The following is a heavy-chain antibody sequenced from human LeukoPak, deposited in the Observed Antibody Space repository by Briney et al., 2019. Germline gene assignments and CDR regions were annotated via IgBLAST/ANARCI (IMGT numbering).Heavy chain of an antibody. Sequence: SRTLSLTCAVSGGSISSGGYSWSWIRQPPGKGLEWIGYIYHSGSTYYNPSLKSRVTISVDRSKNQFSLKLSSVTAADTAVYYCARHECGGSCYPEDYWGQGTLVTVSS. D-gene: IGHD2-15*01. V-gene: IGHV4-30-2*01. J-gene: IGHJ4*02. CDR1: GGSISSGGYS. CDR2: IYHSGST. CDR3: ARHECGGSCYPEDY.